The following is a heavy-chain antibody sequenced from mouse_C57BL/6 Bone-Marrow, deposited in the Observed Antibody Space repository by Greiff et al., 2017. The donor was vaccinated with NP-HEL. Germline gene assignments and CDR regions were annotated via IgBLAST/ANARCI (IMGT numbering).Heavy chain of an antibody. CDR1: GYTFTDYY. CDR3: ASYGNYVDD. V-gene: IGHV1-76*01. D-gene: IGHD2-1*01. Sequence: VKLMESGAELVRPGASVKLSCKASGYTFTDYYINWVKQRPGQGLEWIARIYPGSGNTYNNEKFKGKATLTAEKSSSTAYMQLSSLTSEDAAVYFCASYGNYVDDWGQGTTLTVSS. J-gene: IGHJ2*01. CDR2: IYPGSGNT.